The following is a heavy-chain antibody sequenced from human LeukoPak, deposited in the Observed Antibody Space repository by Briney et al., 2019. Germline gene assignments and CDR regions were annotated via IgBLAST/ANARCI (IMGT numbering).Heavy chain of an antibody. J-gene: IGHJ5*02. V-gene: IGHV4-4*07. D-gene: IGHD6-13*01. CDR1: GGSINGYY. Sequence: SETLSLTCTVSGGSINGYYWSWIRQPAGKGLEWIGRIYNSESINYNPSLKSRVTMSIDTSKSQFSLKLNSVTAADTAVYYCARDRSSSYTRDWFDPWGQGALVTISS. CDR3: ARDRSSSYTRDWFDP. CDR2: IYNSESI.